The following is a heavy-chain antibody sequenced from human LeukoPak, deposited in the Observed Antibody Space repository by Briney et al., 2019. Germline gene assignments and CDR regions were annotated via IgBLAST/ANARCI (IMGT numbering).Heavy chain of an antibody. CDR1: GFTFSSYG. J-gene: IGHJ5*02. CDR3: AKGGGGKYCSNTNCYSHAAALDP. CDR2: ISYDGSNK. Sequence: PGGSLRLSCAASGFTFSSYGLHWVRQAPGKGLEWVAVISYDGSNKYYADSVKGRFTISRDNSKNTLYLQMNGLRPEDTALYYCAKGGGGKYCSNTNCYSHAAALDPWGRGTLVTVSS. V-gene: IGHV3-30*18. D-gene: IGHD2-2*01.